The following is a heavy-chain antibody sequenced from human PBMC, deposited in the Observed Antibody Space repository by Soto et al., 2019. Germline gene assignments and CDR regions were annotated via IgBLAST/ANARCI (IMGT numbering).Heavy chain of an antibody. CDR2: ISGSDGTTK. J-gene: IGHJ6*02. D-gene: IGHD6-19*01. CDR3: ARGLSGWLLEDYGMDV. V-gene: IGHV3-23*01. Sequence: GGSLRLSCAASGFTFSSHAMSWVRQAPGKGLEWVSSISGSDGTTKYFADSVRGRFTISRDNSKNMLFLQLNSLRVEDTAVYYCARGLSGWLLEDYGMDVWGQGTTVTVSS. CDR1: GFTFSSHA.